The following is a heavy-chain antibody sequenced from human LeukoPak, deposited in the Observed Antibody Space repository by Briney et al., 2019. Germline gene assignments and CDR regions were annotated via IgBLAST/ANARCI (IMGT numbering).Heavy chain of an antibody. J-gene: IGHJ4*02. CDR1: GFTFSAYA. V-gene: IGHV3-64D*06. D-gene: IGHD1-26*01. CDR2: ISGKGYST. CDR3: AKAQWDTYDDFDY. Sequence: GGSLRLSCSASGFTFSAYAMYWVRQAPGRALEYVSTISGKGYSTYYADPVKGRFTISRDNSKNTLYLQMSSLRAEDTAVYYCAKAQWDTYDDFDYWGQGTLVTVSS.